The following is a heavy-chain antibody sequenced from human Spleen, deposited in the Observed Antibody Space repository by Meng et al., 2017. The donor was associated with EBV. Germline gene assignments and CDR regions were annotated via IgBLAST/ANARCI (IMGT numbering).Heavy chain of an antibody. V-gene: IGHV1-2*06. CDR1: GYTFTSYD. CDR2: INPNSGGT. J-gene: IGHJ4*02. CDR3: ASQYTYGFDY. D-gene: IGHD5-18*01. Sequence: QVQLVQSGAEVKKPGASVKVSCKASGYTFTSYDINWVRQATGQGLEWMGRINPNSGGTNYAQKFQGRVTMTRDTSISTAYMELSKLRSDDTAVYYCASQYTYGFDYWGQGTLVTVSS.